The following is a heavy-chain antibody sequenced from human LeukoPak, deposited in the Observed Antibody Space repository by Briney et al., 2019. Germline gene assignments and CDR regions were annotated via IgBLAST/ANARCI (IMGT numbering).Heavy chain of an antibody. V-gene: IGHV4-39*02. CDR3: ASSTSGSYYRGGYYFDY. CDR2: YLGTP. Sequence: YLGTPYYIPPLKSRLAISVDTSKNHFSLNLSSVTAADTAVYYCASSTSGSYYRGGYYFDYWGQGTLVTVSS. J-gene: IGHJ4*02. D-gene: IGHD1-26*01.